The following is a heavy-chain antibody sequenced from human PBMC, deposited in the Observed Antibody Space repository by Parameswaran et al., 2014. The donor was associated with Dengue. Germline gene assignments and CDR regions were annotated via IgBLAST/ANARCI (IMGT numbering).Heavy chain of an antibody. Sequence: RWIRQPPGKGLEWVSLISGSGDSTYYADSVKGRFTISRDNSKNTLYLQMNSLRAEDTAVYYCAKTRRDSYHSGNYYSSYSYYYYMDVWGKGTTVTVSS. V-gene: IGHV3-23*01. CDR3: AKTRRDSYHSGNYYSSYSYYYYMDV. D-gene: IGHD3-10*01. J-gene: IGHJ6*03. CDR2: ISGSGDST.